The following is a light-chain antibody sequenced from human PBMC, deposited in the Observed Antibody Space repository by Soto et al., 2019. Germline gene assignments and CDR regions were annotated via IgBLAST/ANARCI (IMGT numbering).Light chain of an antibody. CDR1: QSVSSN. Sequence: EIVMTQSPATLSVSPGEGATLSCRASQSVSSNLAWYQQKPGQAPRLLIYGAYIRATGIPARISGSGSGTEFTLTISGLQSEDFAVYYCQQYNNWPYTFGQGTKLEIK. V-gene: IGKV3-15*01. CDR3: QQYNNWPYT. CDR2: GAY. J-gene: IGKJ2*01.